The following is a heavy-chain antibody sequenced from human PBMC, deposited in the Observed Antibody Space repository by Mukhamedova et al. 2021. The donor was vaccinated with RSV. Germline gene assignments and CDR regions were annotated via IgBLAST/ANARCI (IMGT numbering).Heavy chain of an antibody. Sequence: VISYDGSNKYYADSVKGRFTISRDNSKNTLYLQMNSLRAEDTAVYYCARDQSTGTTFDYWGQGTLVTVSS. D-gene: IGHD1-7*01. CDR3: ARDQSTGTTFDY. J-gene: IGHJ4*02. CDR2: ISYDGSNK. V-gene: IGHV3-30*01.